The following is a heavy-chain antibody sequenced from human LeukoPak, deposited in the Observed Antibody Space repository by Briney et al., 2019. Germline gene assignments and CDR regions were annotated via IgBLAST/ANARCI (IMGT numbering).Heavy chain of an antibody. J-gene: IGHJ6*02. CDR2: ITSSGSTI. Sequence: PGGSLRLSCAASGFTFSSYEMNWVRQAPGKGLEWVSSITSSGSTIYYADSLKGRFTISRDNAKNSLYLQMNSLRAEDTAVYYCGRMDYYYGMDVWGQGTAVTVSS. CDR3: GRMDYYYGMDV. V-gene: IGHV3-48*03. CDR1: GFTFSSYE.